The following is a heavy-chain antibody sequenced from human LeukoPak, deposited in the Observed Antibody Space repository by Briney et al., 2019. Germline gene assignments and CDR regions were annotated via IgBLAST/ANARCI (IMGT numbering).Heavy chain of an antibody. CDR3: ARDRGFGEFHNWFDP. CDR1: DYTFTSYG. D-gene: IGHD3-10*01. J-gene: IGHJ5*02. V-gene: IGHV1-18*01. Sequence: ASVKVSCKASDYTFTSYGISWVRQAPGQGLEWMGWISAYNGNTNYAQKLQGRVTMTTDTSTSTAYMELRSLRSDDTAVYYCARDRGFGEFHNWFDPWGQGTLVTVSS. CDR2: ISAYNGNT.